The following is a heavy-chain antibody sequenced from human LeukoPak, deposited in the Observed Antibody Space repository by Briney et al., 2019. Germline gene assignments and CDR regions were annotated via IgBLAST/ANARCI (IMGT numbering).Heavy chain of an antibody. Sequence: PGGSLRLSCAVSGFSVSTNHMSWVRQAPGKRLEWVSVIYNDGNTYYTDSVKGRFTISRDNSKNTVFLQMNSLRAEDTAVYYCARDREVVTAKAQMDVWGKGTAVTVSS. CDR3: ARDREVVTAKAQMDV. CDR1: GFSVSTNH. CDR2: IYNDGNT. D-gene: IGHD2-21*02. V-gene: IGHV3-53*01. J-gene: IGHJ6*04.